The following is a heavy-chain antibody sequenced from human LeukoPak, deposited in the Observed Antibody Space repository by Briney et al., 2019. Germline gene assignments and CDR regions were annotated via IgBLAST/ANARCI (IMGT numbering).Heavy chain of an antibody. Sequence: GGSLKLSCAVSGFIFSSYSMNWVRQAPGKGLEWVSHISSSSTSKYYADSVKGRFTISRDNAKNSLYLQMNSLRAEDTAVYYCARGQYGMDVWGQGTTVTVSS. CDR2: ISSSSTSK. CDR1: GFIFSSYS. CDR3: ARGQYGMDV. V-gene: IGHV3-48*04. J-gene: IGHJ6*02.